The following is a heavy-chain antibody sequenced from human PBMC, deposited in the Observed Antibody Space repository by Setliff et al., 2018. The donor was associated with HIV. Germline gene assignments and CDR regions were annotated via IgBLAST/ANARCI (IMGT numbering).Heavy chain of an antibody. CDR3: ARQNGGQPYHFDY. Sequence: LSLTCAVYGGSFSGYYWSWIRQAPGKGLEWIGEINHKKRTNYNPSLKSRVTISVDTSKNQFSLKLRTVTAADTAVYYCARQNGGQPYHFDYWGQGVLVTVSS. D-gene: IGHD1-1*01. V-gene: IGHV4-34*01. CDR2: INHKKRT. CDR1: GGSFSGYY. J-gene: IGHJ4*02.